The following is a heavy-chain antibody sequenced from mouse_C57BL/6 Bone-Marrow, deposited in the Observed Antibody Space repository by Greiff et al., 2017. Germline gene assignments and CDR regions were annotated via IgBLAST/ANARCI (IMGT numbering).Heavy chain of an antibody. J-gene: IGHJ3*01. D-gene: IGHD2-4*01. CDR1: GYTFTSYG. Sequence: QVQLQQSGAELARPGASVKLSCKASGYTFTSYGISWVKQRTGQGLEWIGEIYPRSGNTYYNEKFKGKATLTADKSSSTAYMELRSLTSEDSAVYFCAREDPIYYDYDEAWFAYWAKGLWSLSLQ. V-gene: IGHV1-81*01. CDR2: IYPRSGNT. CDR3: AREDPIYYDYDEAWFAY.